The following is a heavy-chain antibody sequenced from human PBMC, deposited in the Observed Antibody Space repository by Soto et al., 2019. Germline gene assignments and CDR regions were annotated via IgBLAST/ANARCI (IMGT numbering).Heavy chain of an antibody. V-gene: IGHV3-23*01. D-gene: IGHD3-3*01. CDR1: GFTFSSYA. Sequence: GSLRLSCAASGFTFSSYAMSWVRQAPGKGLEWVSAISGSGGSTYYADSVKGRFTISRDNSKNTLYLQMNSLRAEDTAVYYCAKDPTTYYDFWSGYWPKASFDYWGQGTLVTVSS. J-gene: IGHJ4*02. CDR2: ISGSGGST. CDR3: AKDPTTYYDFWSGYWPKASFDY.